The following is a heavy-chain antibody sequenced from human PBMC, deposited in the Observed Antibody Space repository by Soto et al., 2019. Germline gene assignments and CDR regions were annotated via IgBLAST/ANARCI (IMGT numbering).Heavy chain of an antibody. V-gene: IGHV3-53*04. D-gene: IGHD3-10*01. CDR3: ASGGLLWFGEPIDY. Sequence: PGGSLRLSCAASGFTVSSNYMSWVRQAPGKGLEWVSVIYSGGSTYYADSVKGRFTISRHNSKNTLYLQMNSLRAEDTAVYYCASGGLLWFGEPIDYWGQGTLVTV. CDR1: GFTVSSNY. J-gene: IGHJ4*02. CDR2: IYSGGST.